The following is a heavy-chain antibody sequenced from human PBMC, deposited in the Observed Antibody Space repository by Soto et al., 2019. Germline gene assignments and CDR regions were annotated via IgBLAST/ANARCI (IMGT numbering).Heavy chain of an antibody. Sequence: GGSLRLSCAASGFTFSSYAMSWVRQAPGNGLEWVSGISGSGGSTYYADSVKGRFTISRDNSKNTLYLQMNSLRAEDTAVYYALYDFWSGYYGNWFDPWGQGTLVTVSS. CDR3: LYDFWSGYYGNWFDP. D-gene: IGHD3-3*01. CDR1: GFTFSSYA. J-gene: IGHJ5*02. CDR2: ISGSGGST. V-gene: IGHV3-23*01.